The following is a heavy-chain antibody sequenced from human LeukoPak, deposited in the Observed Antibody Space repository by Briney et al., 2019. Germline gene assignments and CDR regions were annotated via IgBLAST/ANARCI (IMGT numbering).Heavy chain of an antibody. CDR3: ARAEWELAALDY. CDR1: GGSISSYY. V-gene: IGHV4-4*07. D-gene: IGHD1-26*01. Sequence: SETLSLTCTVSGGSISSYYWSWIRQPAGKGLEWIGRIYTSGSTNYNPSLKRRVTMSVETSKNQISLKLSSVTAADTAVYYCARAEWELAALDYWGQGTLVTVSS. J-gene: IGHJ4*02. CDR2: IYTSGST.